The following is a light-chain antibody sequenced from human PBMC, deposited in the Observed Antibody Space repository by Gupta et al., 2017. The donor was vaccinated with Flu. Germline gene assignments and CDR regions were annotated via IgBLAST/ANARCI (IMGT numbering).Light chain of an antibody. CDR2: SAS. J-gene: IGKJ4*01. V-gene: IGKV1-39*01. CDR1: QNIGSY. CDR3: QQSDITPFT. Sequence: SASVGDRVTISVRSGQNIGSYLDWYQQRAGRAPKVLISSASSRKGGVPSRFIGSGSGTDFTLTINGLQPEDFATYCCQQSDITPFTFGRGTKVAIK.